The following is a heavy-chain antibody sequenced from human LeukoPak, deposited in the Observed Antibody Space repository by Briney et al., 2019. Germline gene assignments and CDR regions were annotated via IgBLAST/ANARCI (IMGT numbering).Heavy chain of an antibody. J-gene: IGHJ6*02. CDR3: AKHLTATNTYIFFGLDV. D-gene: IGHD1-26*01. CDR1: GFSFKDYG. Sequence: GGSLRLSCAATGFSFKDYGMHWVRQPPGKGLEWVSAINWNGGGTAYADSVKGRFTISRDNAKNSLYLQLSSLRPEDTALYYCAKHLTATNTYIFFGLDVWGQGTSVTVSS. V-gene: IGHV3-9*01. CDR2: INWNGGGT.